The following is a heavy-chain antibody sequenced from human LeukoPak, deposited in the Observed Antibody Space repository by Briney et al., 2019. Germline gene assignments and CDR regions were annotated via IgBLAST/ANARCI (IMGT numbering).Heavy chain of an antibody. CDR1: GFTFSSYS. CDR3: ARGRRYSGYEFDY. V-gene: IGHV3-21*01. Sequence: GGSLRLSCAASGFTFSSYSMNWVRQAPAKGLEWVSSISSSSSYIYYADSVKGRFTISRDNAKNSLYLQMNSLRAEDTAVYYCARGRRYSGYEFDYWGQGTLVTVSS. D-gene: IGHD5-12*01. CDR2: ISSSSSYI. J-gene: IGHJ4*02.